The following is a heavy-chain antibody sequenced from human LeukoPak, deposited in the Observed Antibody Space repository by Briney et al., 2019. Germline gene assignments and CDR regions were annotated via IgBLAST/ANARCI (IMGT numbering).Heavy chain of an antibody. J-gene: IGHJ4*02. Sequence: GGSLRLSCAASGFTFSSYWMSWVRQAPGKGLEWVANIKQDGSEKYYVDSVKGRFTISRDNAKNSLYLQMNSLRAEDTAVYYCATGTDSGSYDLFDYWGQGTLVTVSS. V-gene: IGHV3-7*01. CDR3: ATGTDSGSYDLFDY. D-gene: IGHD1-26*01. CDR1: GFTFSSYW. CDR2: IKQDGSEK.